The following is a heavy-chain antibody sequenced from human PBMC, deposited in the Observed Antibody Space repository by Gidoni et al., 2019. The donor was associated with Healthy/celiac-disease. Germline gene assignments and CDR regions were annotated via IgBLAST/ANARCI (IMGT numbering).Heavy chain of an antibody. CDR2: IDYSGRT. Sequence: QLQLQESGPGLVKPSETLSLTCTVSGGSISSSSYYWGWIRQPPGKGLEWIGSIDYSGRTSYNPALKSRVTIAVDTAKNQFSLKLSSVTAADTAVYYCASSPCYSSGWYTHHIFDYWGQGTLVTVSS. V-gene: IGHV4-39*01. J-gene: IGHJ4*02. CDR3: ASSPCYSSGWYTHHIFDY. CDR1: GGSISSSSYY. D-gene: IGHD6-19*01.